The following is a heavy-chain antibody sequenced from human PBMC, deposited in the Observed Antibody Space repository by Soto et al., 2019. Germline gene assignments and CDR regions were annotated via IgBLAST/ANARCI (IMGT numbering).Heavy chain of an antibody. CDR1: GFTFSSYA. CDR2: ISGSGGGT. CDR3: AKGYCSSTSCHSRNGMDV. V-gene: IGHV3-23*01. Sequence: GGSLRLSCAASGFTFSSYAMSWVRQAPGKGLEWVSAISGSGGGTYYADSVKGRFTISRDNSKNTLCLQMNSLRAEDTAVYYCAKGYCSSTSCHSRNGMDVWGQGTTVTVSS. D-gene: IGHD2-2*01. J-gene: IGHJ6*02.